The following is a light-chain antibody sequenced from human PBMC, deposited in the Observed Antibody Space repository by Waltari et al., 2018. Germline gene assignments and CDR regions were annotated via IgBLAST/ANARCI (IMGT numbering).Light chain of an antibody. CDR2: GAF. CDR1: QSVSRS. V-gene: IGKV3-20*01. J-gene: IGKJ1*01. CDR3: QHYVRLPAT. Sequence: RAPLSCRASQSVSRSLAWYQQKAGQAPRLLIYGAFNRATGIPDRFSGSGSGTDFSLTISRLEPEDFAVYYCQHYVRLPATFGQGTKVEIK.